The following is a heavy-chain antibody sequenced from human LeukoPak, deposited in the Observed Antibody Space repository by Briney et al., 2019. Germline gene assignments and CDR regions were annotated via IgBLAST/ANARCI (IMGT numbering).Heavy chain of an antibody. CDR3: ARVYSSGWGRGHDAFDI. Sequence: SETLSLTCTVSGASISSGGHYWSWIRQHPGKGLEWIGYIYYSGSTNYNPSLKSRVTISVGTSKNQFSLKLSSVTAADTAVYYCARVYSSGWGRGHDAFDIWGQGTMVTVSS. J-gene: IGHJ3*02. CDR1: GASISSGGHY. D-gene: IGHD6-19*01. V-gene: IGHV4-61*08. CDR2: IYYSGST.